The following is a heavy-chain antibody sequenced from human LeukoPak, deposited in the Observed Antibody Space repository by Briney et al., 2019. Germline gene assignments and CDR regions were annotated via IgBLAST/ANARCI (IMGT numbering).Heavy chain of an antibody. Sequence: ASVKVSCKASGYTFTSYDINWVRQATGQGPEWMGWMNPNSGNTGYAQKFQGRVTITRNTSISTAYMELSSLRSEDTAVYYCAKDRSSGSYLGYYFDCWGLGTLVTVSS. J-gene: IGHJ4*02. D-gene: IGHD1-26*01. CDR3: AKDRSSGSYLGYYFDC. V-gene: IGHV1-8*03. CDR2: MNPNSGNT. CDR1: GYTFTSYD.